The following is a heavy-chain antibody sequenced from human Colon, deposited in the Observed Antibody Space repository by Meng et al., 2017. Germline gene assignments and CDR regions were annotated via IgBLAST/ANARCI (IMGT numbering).Heavy chain of an antibody. D-gene: IGHD3-10*02. CDR3: ARDPYYYVDWFDP. V-gene: IGHV1-69*06. CDR2: IIPNCGTA. CDR1: GCTFSSYA. J-gene: IGHJ5*02. Sequence: SVKVSCKASGCTFSSYAIRWVRQAPGQGLEWMGGIIPNCGTANYAQKFQGRVTITADKSTSTAYMELSSLRSEDTAVYYCARDPYYYVDWFDPWGQGTLVTVSS.